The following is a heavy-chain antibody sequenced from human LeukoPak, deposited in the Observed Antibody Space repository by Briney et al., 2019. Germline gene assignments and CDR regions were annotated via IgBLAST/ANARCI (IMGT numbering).Heavy chain of an antibody. V-gene: IGHV3-30*18. CDR1: GFTFSSYG. J-gene: IGHJ4*02. D-gene: IGHD6-19*01. Sequence: GGSLRLSCAASGFTFSSYGMHWVRQAPGKGLEGVAVISYDGSNKYYADSVKGRFTISRDNSKNTLYLQMNSLRAEDTAVYYCAKDDGSGWVNYWGQGTLVTVSS. CDR2: ISYDGSNK. CDR3: AKDDGSGWVNY.